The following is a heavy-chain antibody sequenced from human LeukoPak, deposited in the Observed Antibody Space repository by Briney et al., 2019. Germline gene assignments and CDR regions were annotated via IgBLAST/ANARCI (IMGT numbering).Heavy chain of an antibody. Sequence: GGSLRLSCAASGFTFSSYSMNWVRQAPGKGLEWVSSISSSSSYIYYADSVKGRFTIPRDNAKNSLYLQMNSLRAEDTAVYYCARDKRAAAGGFDYWGQGTLVTVSS. CDR1: GFTFSSYS. CDR3: ARDKRAAAGGFDY. CDR2: ISSSSSYI. D-gene: IGHD6-13*01. J-gene: IGHJ4*02. V-gene: IGHV3-21*01.